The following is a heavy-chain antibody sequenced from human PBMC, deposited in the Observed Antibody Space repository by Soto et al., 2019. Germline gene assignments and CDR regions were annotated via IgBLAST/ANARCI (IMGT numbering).Heavy chain of an antibody. CDR2: ISTYNGNT. CDR1: GYTFITYG. D-gene: IGHD3-22*01. V-gene: IGHV1-18*01. J-gene: IGHJ4*02. Sequence: QVQLVQSGAEVKKPGASVKVSCKASGYTFITYGVSWVRQAPGQGLDWLGWISTYNGNTRYAERLQGRVTMTTDTTTNKAYMELRNLRFDDTAVYYCARGPTDYYDNSANYFLDYWGQGTLVTVSS. CDR3: ARGPTDYYDNSANYFLDY.